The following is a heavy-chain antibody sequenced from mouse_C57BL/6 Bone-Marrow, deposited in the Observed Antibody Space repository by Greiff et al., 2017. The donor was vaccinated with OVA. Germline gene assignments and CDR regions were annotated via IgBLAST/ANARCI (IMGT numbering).Heavy chain of an antibody. J-gene: IGHJ2*01. CDR3: TKSYSNYPPYYFDY. D-gene: IGHD2-5*01. CDR1: GFTFSSYA. Sequence: EVMLVESGEGLVKPGGSLKLSCAASGFTFSSYAMSWVRQTPEKRLEWVAYISSGGDYIYYADTVKGRFTISRDNARNTLYLQMSSLKSEDTAMYYCTKSYSNYPPYYFDYWGQGTTLTVSS. V-gene: IGHV5-9-1*02. CDR2: ISSGGDYI.